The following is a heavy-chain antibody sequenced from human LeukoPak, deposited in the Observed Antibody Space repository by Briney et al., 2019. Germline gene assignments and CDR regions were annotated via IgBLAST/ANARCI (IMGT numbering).Heavy chain of an antibody. V-gene: IGHV4-39*07. D-gene: IGHD2-2*01. CDR3: AREIVVVPAAYDY. J-gene: IGHJ4*02. CDR1: GGSISSSSYY. CDR2: VYHSGST. Sequence: SETLSLTCTVSGGSISSSSYYWGWIRQPPGKGLEWIGSVYHSGSTYYNPSLKSRVTISVDTSKNQFSLKLSSVTAADTAVYYCAREIVVVPAAYDYWGQGTLVTVSS.